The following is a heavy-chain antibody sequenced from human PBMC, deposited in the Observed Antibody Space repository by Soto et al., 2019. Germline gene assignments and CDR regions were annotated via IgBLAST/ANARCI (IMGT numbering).Heavy chain of an antibody. V-gene: IGHV3-23*01. Sequence: EVQLLESGGGLVQPGGSLRLSCAASGFTFSSYAMSWVRQAPGKGLEWVSAISGSGGSTYYADSVKGRFTISRDNSKNTLYLQMNSRRAEDTAVYYCAKARADYYGSGSPIDFWGQGTLVTVSS. CDR3: AKARADYYGSGSPIDF. D-gene: IGHD3-10*01. CDR1: GFTFSSYA. CDR2: ISGSGGST. J-gene: IGHJ4*02.